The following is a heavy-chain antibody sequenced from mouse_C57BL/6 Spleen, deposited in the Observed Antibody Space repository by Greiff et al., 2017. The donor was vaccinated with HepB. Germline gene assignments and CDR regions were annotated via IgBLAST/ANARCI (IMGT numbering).Heavy chain of an antibody. CDR2: ISSGSSTI. Sequence: DVMLVESGGGLVKPGGSLKLSCAASGFTFSDYGMHWVRQAPEKGLEWVAYISSGSSTIYYADTVKGRFTISRDNAKNTLFLQMTSLRSEDTAMYYCARIDYGRYYYAMDYWGQGTSVTVSS. V-gene: IGHV5-17*01. CDR1: GFTFSDYG. D-gene: IGHD1-1*01. J-gene: IGHJ4*01. CDR3: ARIDYGRYYYAMDY.